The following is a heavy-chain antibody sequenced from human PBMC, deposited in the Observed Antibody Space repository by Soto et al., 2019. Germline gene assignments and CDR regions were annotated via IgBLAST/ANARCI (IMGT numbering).Heavy chain of an antibody. CDR1: GGSITSGNSYS. Sequence: SETLSLTCAVSGGSITSGNSYSWAWIRQPPGRGLEWIGSISQTGATSYNLSLKSRVSVSLDKSKNQFSLRLSSVTAADMAVYYCARAVSPYFGTWSDPWGQGTLVTVSS. CDR3: ARAVSPYFGTWSDP. D-gene: IGHD3-10*01. J-gene: IGHJ5*02. V-gene: IGHV4-30-2*01. CDR2: ISQTGAT.